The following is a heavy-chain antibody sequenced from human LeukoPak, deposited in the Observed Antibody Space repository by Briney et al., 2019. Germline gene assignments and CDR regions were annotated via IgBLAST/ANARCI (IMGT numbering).Heavy chain of an antibody. D-gene: IGHD3-10*01. V-gene: IGHV5-51*01. CDR1: GYSSSNYW. Sequence: GESLKISCKGSGYSSSNYWIAWVRQMPGKGLEWMGIIYPGDSDTRYSPSFQGQVTISADKSTTTAYLQWSSLKASDTAMYYCARERGFGELASFDPWGQGTLVTVSS. CDR2: IYPGDSDT. CDR3: ARERGFGELASFDP. J-gene: IGHJ5*02.